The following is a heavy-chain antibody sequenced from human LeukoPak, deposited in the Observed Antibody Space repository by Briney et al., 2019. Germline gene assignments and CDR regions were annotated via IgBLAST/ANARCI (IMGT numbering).Heavy chain of an antibody. V-gene: IGHV1-18*01. Sequence: ASVKVSCKASGYTFTSYGISWVRQAPGQGLERMGWISAYNGNTNYAQKLQGRVTMTTDTSTSTAYMELRSLRSDDTAVYYCARERLRYFDWLSLGANAFDIWGQGTMVTVSS. CDR3: ARERLRYFDWLSLGANAFDI. CDR1: GYTFTSYG. J-gene: IGHJ3*02. CDR2: ISAYNGNT. D-gene: IGHD3-9*01.